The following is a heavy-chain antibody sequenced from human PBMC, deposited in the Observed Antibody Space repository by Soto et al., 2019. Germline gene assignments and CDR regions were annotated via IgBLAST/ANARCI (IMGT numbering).Heavy chain of an antibody. CDR1: GGTFSSYA. J-gene: IGHJ6*02. D-gene: IGHD3-22*01. CDR3: AKGGYYYDSSGYYGGMDV. V-gene: IGHV1-69*06. CDR2: IIPIFGTA. Sequence: QVQLVQSGAEVKKPGSSVKVSCKASGGTFSSYAISWVRQAPGQGLEWMGGIIPIFGTANYAQKFQGRVTITADKSTSTAYMELSSLRSADTAVYDCAKGGYYYDSSGYYGGMDVWGQGTTVTVSS.